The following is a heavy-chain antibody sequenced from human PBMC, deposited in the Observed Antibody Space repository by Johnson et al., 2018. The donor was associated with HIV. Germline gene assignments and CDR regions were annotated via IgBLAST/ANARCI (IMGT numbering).Heavy chain of an antibody. V-gene: IGHV3-23*04. D-gene: IGHD3-10*01. CDR1: GFTFSNYA. J-gene: IGHJ3*02. CDR3: ARGVDGAFDI. CDR2: ISGSGSHT. Sequence: MLLVESGGGLVQPGGSLRLSCAVSGFTFSNYAMSWVRQAPGKGLEWVSAISGSGSHTYYADSVKGRFTISRDNSKNTLSLQMNSLRAEDTAVYYCARGVDGAFDIWGQGTMVTIS.